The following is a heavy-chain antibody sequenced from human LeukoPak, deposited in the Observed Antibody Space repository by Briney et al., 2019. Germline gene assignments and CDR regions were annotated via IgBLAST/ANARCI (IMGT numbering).Heavy chain of an antibody. Sequence: ASVKVSCKASGYTFTSYYMHWVRQAPGQGLEWMGIINPSGGSTSYALKFQGRVTMTRDTSTSTAYMELSSLRSEDTAVYYCAREAGTTLYWFDPWGQGTLVTVSS. J-gene: IGHJ5*02. D-gene: IGHD1-1*01. CDR1: GYTFTSYY. CDR3: AREAGTTLYWFDP. V-gene: IGHV1-46*01. CDR2: INPSGGST.